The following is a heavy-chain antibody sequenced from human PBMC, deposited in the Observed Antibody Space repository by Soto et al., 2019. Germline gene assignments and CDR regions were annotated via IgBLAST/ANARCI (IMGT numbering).Heavy chain of an antibody. Sequence: SLRLSCAASGFTLSRYTMHWVRQAPGKGLEWVAVISYDGSNKYYADSVKGRFTISRDNSKNTLYLQMNSLRAEDTAVYYCARADYYDSSGPDYWGQRTLDTVSS. D-gene: IGHD3-22*01. CDR1: GFTLSRYT. V-gene: IGHV3-30*04. CDR3: ARADYYDSSGPDY. J-gene: IGHJ4*02. CDR2: ISYDGSNK.